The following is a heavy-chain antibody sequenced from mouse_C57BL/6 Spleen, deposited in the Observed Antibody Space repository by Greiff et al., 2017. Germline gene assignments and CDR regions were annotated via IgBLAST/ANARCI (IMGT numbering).Heavy chain of an antibody. CDR2: IYPETGGT. D-gene: IGHD3-2*02. Sequence: QVQLKESGAELVRPGASVTLSCKASGYTFTDYEMHWVKQTPVHGLEWIGAIYPETGGTAYNQKFKGKAILTADKSSSTAYMERRSLTSEDSAVYCCKRSGYLRAMDYWGQGTSVTVSS. CDR1: GYTFTDYE. CDR3: KRSGYLRAMDY. J-gene: IGHJ4*01. V-gene: IGHV1-15*01.